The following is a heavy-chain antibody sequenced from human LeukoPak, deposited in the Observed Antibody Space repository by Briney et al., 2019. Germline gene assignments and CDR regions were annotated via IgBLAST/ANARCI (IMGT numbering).Heavy chain of an antibody. D-gene: IGHD1-26*01. V-gene: IGHV3-30-3*01. CDR1: GFTFSSYA. J-gene: IGHJ3*02. Sequence: PGGSLRLSCAASGFTFSSYAMHWVRQAPGKGLEWVAVISYDGSNKYYADSVKGRFTISRDNSKNTLYLQMNSLRAEDTAVYYCARPHRELRYRGDAFDIWGQGTMVTVSS. CDR3: ARPHRELRYRGDAFDI. CDR2: ISYDGSNK.